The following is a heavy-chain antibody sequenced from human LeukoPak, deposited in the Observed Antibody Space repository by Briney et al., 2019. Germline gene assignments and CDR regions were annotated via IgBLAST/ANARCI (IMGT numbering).Heavy chain of an antibody. Sequence: GESLKISCKGSGYSFTSYWIGWVRQMPGKVLEWMGIIYPGDSDTRYSPSFQGQVTISADKSISTAYLQWSRLKASDTAMYYCARNDEGRNAEGLDWGQGTLVTVSS. CDR3: ARNDEGRNAEGLD. V-gene: IGHV5-51*01. CDR1: GYSFTSYW. J-gene: IGHJ4*02. D-gene: IGHD1-1*01. CDR2: IYPGDSDT.